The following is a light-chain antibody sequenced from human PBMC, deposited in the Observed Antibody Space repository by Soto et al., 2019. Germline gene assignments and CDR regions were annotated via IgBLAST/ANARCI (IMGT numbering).Light chain of an antibody. CDR3: LQYGNSPPT. CDR1: QSLSSNY. CDR2: AAS. V-gene: IGKV3-20*01. J-gene: IGKJ1*01. Sequence: EIVLTQSPGTLSLSPGERGTLSCRASQSLSSNYLAWYQQIPGQAPRLLIYAASSRATGIPDRFSGSGSGTDFTLTISRLEPEDSAVYSCLQYGNSPPTFGQGTKVEIK.